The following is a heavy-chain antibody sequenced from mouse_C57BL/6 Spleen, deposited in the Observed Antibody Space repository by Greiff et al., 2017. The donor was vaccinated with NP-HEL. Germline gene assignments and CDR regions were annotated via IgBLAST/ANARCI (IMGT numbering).Heavy chain of an antibody. V-gene: IGHV1-64*01. D-gene: IGHD2-13*01. CDR2: IHPTRGST. CDR1: GYTFTSYW. CDR3: ARSRMDYFCAMDY. J-gene: IGHJ4*01. Sequence: QVQLQQPGAELVKPGASVKLSCKASGYTFTSYWMHWVKQRPGQGLEWLGMIHPTRGSTNYNEKFKSKATLTVDKSSSTAYMQLSSLTSEDSAVYYCARSRMDYFCAMDYWGQGTSVTVSS.